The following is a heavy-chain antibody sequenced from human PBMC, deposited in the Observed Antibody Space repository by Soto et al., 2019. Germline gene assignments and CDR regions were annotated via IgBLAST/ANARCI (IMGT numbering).Heavy chain of an antibody. D-gene: IGHD3-3*01. CDR3: AKDRHYDFWSGSSMDV. V-gene: IGHV3-30*18. CDR1: GFTFSSYG. Sequence: QVQLVESGGGVVQPGRSLRLSCAASGFTFSSYGMHWVRQAPGKGLEWVAVISYDGSNKYYADSVKGRFTISRDNSKNTLYLQMNSLRAGDTAVYYCAKDRHYDFWSGSSMDVW. J-gene: IGHJ6*01. CDR2: ISYDGSNK.